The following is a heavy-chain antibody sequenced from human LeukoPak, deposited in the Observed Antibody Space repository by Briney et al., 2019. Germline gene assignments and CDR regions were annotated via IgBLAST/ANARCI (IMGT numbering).Heavy chain of an antibody. CDR3: ARRSGPIAVAGPTFHY. V-gene: IGHV5-51*01. Sequence: GESLKISCKGSGYTFTSYWIGWVRQMPGKGLEWMGIIYPGDSDTRYSPSFQGQVTISADKSTNTAYLQWSNLKASDTAIYYCARRSGPIAVAGPTFHYWGQGTLVTVSS. CDR2: IYPGDSDT. J-gene: IGHJ4*02. D-gene: IGHD6-19*01. CDR1: GYTFTSYW.